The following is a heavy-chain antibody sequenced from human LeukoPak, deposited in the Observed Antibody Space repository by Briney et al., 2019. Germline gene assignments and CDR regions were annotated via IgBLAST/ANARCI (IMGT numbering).Heavy chain of an antibody. CDR2: ISAYNGNT. J-gene: IGHJ4*02. V-gene: IGHV1-18*01. Sequence: ASVKVSCKASGYTFTSYGISWVRQAPGQGLEWMGWISAYNGNTNYAQKLQGRVTMTTDTSTSTAYMELRSLRSDDTAVYYCAGGKPHRGAGYFDYWGQGTLVTVSS. D-gene: IGHD3-10*01. CDR1: GYTFTSYG. CDR3: AGGKPHRGAGYFDY.